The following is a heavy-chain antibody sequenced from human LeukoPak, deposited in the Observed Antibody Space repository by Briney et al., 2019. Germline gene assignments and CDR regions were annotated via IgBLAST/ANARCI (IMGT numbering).Heavy chain of an antibody. CDR1: GYTFTNYG. Sequence: ASVKVSCKASGYTFTNYGISWVRQPPGQGLEWMGWISAYSGNTDYAQNLQGRVTMTTDTLTSTAYMELRSLRSDDTAVYYCARDQSRVAYSSTWFDYWGQGTPVTVSS. CDR2: ISAYSGNT. J-gene: IGHJ4*02. V-gene: IGHV1-18*01. D-gene: IGHD6-13*01. CDR3: ARDQSRVAYSSTWFDY.